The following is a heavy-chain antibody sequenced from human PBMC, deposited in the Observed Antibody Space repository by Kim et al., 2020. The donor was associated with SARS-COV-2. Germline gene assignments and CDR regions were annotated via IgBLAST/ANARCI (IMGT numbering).Heavy chain of an antibody. Sequence: SETLSLTCTVSGGSISSGSYYWSWIRQPAGKGLEWIGRIYTSGSTNYNPSLKSRVTISVDTSKNQFSLKLSSVTAADTAVYYCARLHSIAASPPFEDYWGQGTLVTVSS. CDR3: ARLHSIAASPPFEDY. CDR1: GGSISSGSYY. J-gene: IGHJ4*02. V-gene: IGHV4-61*02. D-gene: IGHD6-13*01. CDR2: IYTSGST.